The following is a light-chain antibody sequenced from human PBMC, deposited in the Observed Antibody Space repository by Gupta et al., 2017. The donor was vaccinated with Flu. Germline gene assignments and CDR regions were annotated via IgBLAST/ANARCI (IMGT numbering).Light chain of an antibody. CDR2: WAS. CDR3: QQEDNTPLT. V-gene: IGKV4-1*01. Sequence: DIVMTQSPDSLAVSLGERATINCKSSQSGLYSSNNKNYLTWYQQKPGQPPKLLIYWASTRESGVPDRFSGRGSGTDFTLTISNLQAEDVAVYYCQQEDNTPLTFGGWTNVEIK. CDR1: QSGLYSSNNKNY. J-gene: IGKJ4*01.